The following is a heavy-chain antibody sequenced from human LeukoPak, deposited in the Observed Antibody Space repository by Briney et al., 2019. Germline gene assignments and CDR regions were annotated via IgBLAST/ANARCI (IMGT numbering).Heavy chain of an antibody. D-gene: IGHD6-19*01. CDR3: ARHKVGSGWLDY. CDR1: GGSISSYY. V-gene: IGHV4-59*08. CDR2: IYYSGST. Sequence: SDTLSLTCTVSGGSISSYYWSWIRQPPGKGLEWIGYIYYSGSTNYNPSLKSRVTISVDTSKNQFSLKLSSVTAADTAVYYCARHKVGSGWLDYWGRGTLVTVSS. J-gene: IGHJ4*02.